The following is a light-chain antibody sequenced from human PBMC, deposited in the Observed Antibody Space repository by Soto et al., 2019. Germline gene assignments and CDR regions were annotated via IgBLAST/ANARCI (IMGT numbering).Light chain of an antibody. V-gene: IGLV2-14*01. CDR3: TSWGI. CDR2: LVS. Sequence: QSVLTQQASVFVSPGKQTTISCTGTTSDIGDYNYVSWYQHLPDKVPKLIISLVSNRPSGVSNRFSGSESGNTASLTISGLQAEDEGDYHCTSWGIFGPGTKVTVL. CDR1: TSDIGDYNY. J-gene: IGLJ1*01.